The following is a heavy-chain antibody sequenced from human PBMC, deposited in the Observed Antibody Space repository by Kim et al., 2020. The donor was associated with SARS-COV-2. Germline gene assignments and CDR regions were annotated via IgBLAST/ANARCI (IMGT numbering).Heavy chain of an antibody. CDR2: IYYSGST. Sequence: SETLSLTCTVSGGSISSSSYYWGWIRQPPGKGLEWIGSIYYSGSTYYNPSLKSRVTISVDTSKNQFSLKLSSVTAADTAVYYCARLTPTWGNPDYWGQGTLVTVSS. V-gene: IGHV4-39*01. D-gene: IGHD7-27*01. CDR1: GGSISSSSYY. J-gene: IGHJ4*02. CDR3: ARLTPTWGNPDY.